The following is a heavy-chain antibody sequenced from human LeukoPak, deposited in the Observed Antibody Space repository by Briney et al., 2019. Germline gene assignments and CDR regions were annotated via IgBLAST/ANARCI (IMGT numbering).Heavy chain of an antibody. D-gene: IGHD1-26*01. CDR1: GGSISSSSYY. CDR3: ARRGIVGATRYEGNDY. CDR2: IYYSGST. V-gene: IGHV4-39*01. Sequence: SETLSLTCTVSGGSISSSSYYWGWIRQPPGKGLEWIGSIYYSGSTYYNPSLKSRVTISVDTSKNQFSLKLTSATAADTAVYYCARRGIVGATRYEGNDYWGQGTLVTVSS. J-gene: IGHJ4*02.